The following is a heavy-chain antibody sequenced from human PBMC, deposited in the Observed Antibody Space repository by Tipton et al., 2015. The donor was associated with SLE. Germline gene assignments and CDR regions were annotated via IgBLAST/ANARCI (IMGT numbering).Heavy chain of an antibody. J-gene: IGHJ6*02. CDR2: IYYSGST. D-gene: IGHD4-23*01. CDR1: GGSISSGDYY. Sequence: TLSLTCIVSGGSISSGDYYWSWIRQPPGKGLEWIGSIYYSGSTYYNPSLKSRVTTSVDTSKNQFSLKLSSVTAADTAVYYCAAVGRPVFYYYGMDVWGQGTTVTVSS. CDR3: AAVGRPVFYYYGMDV. V-gene: IGHV4-39*07.